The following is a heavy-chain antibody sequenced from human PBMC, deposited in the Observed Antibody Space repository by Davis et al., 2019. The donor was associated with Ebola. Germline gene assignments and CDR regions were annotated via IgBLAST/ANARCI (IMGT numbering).Heavy chain of an antibody. J-gene: IGHJ5*02. V-gene: IGHV3-23*01. CDR2: ISGSGGST. Sequence: PGGSLRLSCAASGFTFSSYAMSRVRQAPGKRLEWVSAISGSGGSTYYADSVKGRFTISRDNSKNTLYLQMNSLRAEDTAVYYCAKAQSSSWYSWFDPWGQGTLVTVSS. CDR1: GFTFSSYA. CDR3: AKAQSSSWYSWFDP. D-gene: IGHD6-13*01.